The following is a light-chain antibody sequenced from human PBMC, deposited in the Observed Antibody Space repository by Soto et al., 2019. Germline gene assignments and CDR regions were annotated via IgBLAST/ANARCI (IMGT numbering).Light chain of an antibody. CDR3: LQDHDHSLT. V-gene: IGKV3D-15*01. CDR1: QSVSSN. CDR2: GAS. J-gene: IGKJ1*01. Sequence: DIVMTQSPATLSVSPGERATLSCMASQSVSSNLAWHQQKPGQAPRLLIYGASTRATGIPARFSGSGSGTEFTLTISSLQPEDFATYYCLQDHDHSLTFGQGTKLEIK.